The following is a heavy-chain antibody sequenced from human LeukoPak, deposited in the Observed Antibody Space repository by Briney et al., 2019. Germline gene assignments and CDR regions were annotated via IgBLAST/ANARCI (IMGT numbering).Heavy chain of an antibody. D-gene: IGHD6-13*01. Sequence: PSETLSLTCAVYGGSFSGYYWSWIRQPPGKGLEWIGEINHSGSTNYNPSLKSRVTISVDTSKNQFSLKLSSVTAADTAVYYCARAAGSSWYDYFGYWGQGTLVTVSS. V-gene: IGHV4-34*01. J-gene: IGHJ4*02. CDR2: INHSGST. CDR1: GGSFSGYY. CDR3: ARAAGSSWYDYFGY.